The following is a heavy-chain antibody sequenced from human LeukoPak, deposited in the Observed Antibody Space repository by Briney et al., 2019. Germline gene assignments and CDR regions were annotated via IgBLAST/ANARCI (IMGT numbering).Heavy chain of an antibody. Sequence: PSETLSLTCTVSGGSISSYYWSWIRQPPGKGLEWIGYIYYSGSTNYNPSLKSRATISVDTSKNQFSLKLSSVTAADTAVYYCARISRDYDILTGYYQFDYWGQGTLVTVSS. CDR1: GGSISSYY. CDR3: ARISRDYDILTGYYQFDY. CDR2: IYYSGST. J-gene: IGHJ4*02. V-gene: IGHV4-59*01. D-gene: IGHD3-9*01.